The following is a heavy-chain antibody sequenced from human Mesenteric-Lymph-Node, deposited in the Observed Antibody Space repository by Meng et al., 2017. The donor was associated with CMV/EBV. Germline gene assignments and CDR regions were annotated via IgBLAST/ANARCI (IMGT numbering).Heavy chain of an antibody. CDR1: GFIVINNE. V-gene: IGHV3-7*03. Sequence: GGSLRLSCAVSGFIVINNEMSWVRQAPGKGLEWVANINEDGSEEYYVDSVKGRFTISRDNAKNSLYLQMNSLRAEDTAVYYCARDPNGDYVGAWWFDPRGQGTLVTVSS. D-gene: IGHD4-17*01. J-gene: IGHJ5*02. CDR2: INEDGSEE. CDR3: ARDPNGDYVGAWWFDP.